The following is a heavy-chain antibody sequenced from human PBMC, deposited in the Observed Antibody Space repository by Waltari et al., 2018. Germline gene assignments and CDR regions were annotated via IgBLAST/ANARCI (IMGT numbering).Heavy chain of an antibody. CDR3: AGERARTYYFDI. J-gene: IGHJ4*02. CDR2: INPGDRNV. Sequence: QVQVVQSGAEVKRHGASVSVSCKASGYTFTRYNIHWLRQPPGHGLEWMVMINPGDRNVSYAQKFRGRVTMTWDTSTSTVYMELSVLSSEDTAVYYCAGERARTYYFDIWSQRTLVTVSS. V-gene: IGHV1-46*01. CDR1: GYTFTRYN.